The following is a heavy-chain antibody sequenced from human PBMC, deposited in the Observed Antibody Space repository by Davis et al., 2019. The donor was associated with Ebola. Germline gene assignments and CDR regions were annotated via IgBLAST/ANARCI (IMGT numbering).Heavy chain of an antibody. CDR1: GFTFSSHG. V-gene: IGHV3-30*18. Sequence: GESLKISCAASGFTFSSHGMHWVRQAPGKGLEWVAVISYDGSNKYYADSVKGRFTISRDNSKNTLYLQMNSLRAEDTAVYYCAKVLIVLMVYAPLDYWGQGTLVTVSS. CDR2: ISYDGSNK. D-gene: IGHD2-8*01. J-gene: IGHJ4*02. CDR3: AKVLIVLMVYAPLDY.